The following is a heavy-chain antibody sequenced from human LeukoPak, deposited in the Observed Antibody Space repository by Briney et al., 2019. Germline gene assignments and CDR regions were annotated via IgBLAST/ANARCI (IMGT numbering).Heavy chain of an antibody. Sequence: EASVKVSCKASGYTFTSYGISWVRQAPGQGLEWMGWISAYNGNTNYAQKLQGRVTMTTDTSTSTAYMELRSLRSDDTAVYYCASQSAGYSSSWYRGYYYYGMDVWGQGTTVTVSS. J-gene: IGHJ6*02. CDR1: GYTFTSYG. CDR2: ISAYNGNT. V-gene: IGHV1-18*01. D-gene: IGHD6-13*01. CDR3: ASQSAGYSSSWYRGYYYYGMDV.